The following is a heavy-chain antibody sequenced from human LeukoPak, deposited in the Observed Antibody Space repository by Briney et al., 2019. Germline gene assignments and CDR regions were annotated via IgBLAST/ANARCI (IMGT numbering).Heavy chain of an antibody. V-gene: IGHV3-53*01. CDR3: ASRATVTTDRFWFDP. J-gene: IGHJ5*02. CDR1: GFTVSSNY. Sequence: GGSLRLSCAASGFTVSSNYMSWVRQAPGRGLKWVSVIYSGGSTYYADSVKGRFTISRDNSKNTLYLQMNSLRAEDTAVYYCASRATVTTDRFWFDPWGQGTLVTVSS. D-gene: IGHD4-11*01. CDR2: IYSGGST.